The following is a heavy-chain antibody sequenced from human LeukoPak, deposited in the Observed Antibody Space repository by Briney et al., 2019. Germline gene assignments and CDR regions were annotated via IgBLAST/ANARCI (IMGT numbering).Heavy chain of an antibody. CDR2: IKQDGSEK. D-gene: IGHD2/OR15-2a*01. V-gene: IGHV3-7*01. Sequence: GGSLRLSCAASGFTFSSYWMSWVRQAPGKGLEWVSNIKQDGSEKYYVDSVKGRFTISRDNAKNTLYLQMNSLRADDTAVDYCAKASAFYLIAVWGEGTTLIISS. CDR1: GFTFSSYW. CDR3: AKASAFYLIAV. J-gene: IGHJ6*04.